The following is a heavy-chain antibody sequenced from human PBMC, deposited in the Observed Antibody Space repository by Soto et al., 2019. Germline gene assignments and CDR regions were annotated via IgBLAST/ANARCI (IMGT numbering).Heavy chain of an antibody. Sequence: GASGKGSLKGSGYTFTSYDINWVRQATGQGLEWMGWMNPNSGNTGYAQKFQGRVTMTRNTSISTAYMELSSLRSEDTAVYYCARNFWSGYWPHGYWGQGTLVTSPQ. CDR1: GYTFTSYD. CDR2: MNPNSGNT. D-gene: IGHD3-3*01. J-gene: IGHJ4*02. V-gene: IGHV1-8*01. CDR3: ARNFWSGYWPHGY.